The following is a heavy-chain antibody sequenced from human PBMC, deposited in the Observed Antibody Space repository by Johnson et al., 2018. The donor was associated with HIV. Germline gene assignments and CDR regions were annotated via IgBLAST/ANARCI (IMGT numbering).Heavy chain of an antibody. D-gene: IGHD1-26*01. CDR2: INWNGGST. Sequence: EVQLVESGGGVVQPGRSLRLSCAASGFTFSTYGMSWVRQTPGKGLEWVSGINWNGGSTGYADSVKGRFTISRDNAKNSLYLKMNSLRAEDTAVYYCGRDQEWERRLTWGEDPFDIWGQGTMVTVSS. CDR3: GRDQEWERRLTWGEDPFDI. V-gene: IGHV3-20*04. CDR1: GFTFSTYG. J-gene: IGHJ3*02.